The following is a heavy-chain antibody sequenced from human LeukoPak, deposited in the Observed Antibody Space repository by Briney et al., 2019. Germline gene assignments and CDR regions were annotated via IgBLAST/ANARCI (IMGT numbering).Heavy chain of an antibody. V-gene: IGHV4-59*01. D-gene: IGHD3-22*01. CDR3: ARDTYYYDNGDFIDAFDI. CDR2: INYSGRT. Sequence: PSETLSLTCTVSGGSISTYYWSWVRKPPGQGLEWIGYINYSGRTNANSSLKSRVAISVDTSKNQFSLRLSSVTAADTAVYYCARDTYYYDNGDFIDAFDIWGRGTMVTVSS. J-gene: IGHJ3*02. CDR1: GGSISTYY.